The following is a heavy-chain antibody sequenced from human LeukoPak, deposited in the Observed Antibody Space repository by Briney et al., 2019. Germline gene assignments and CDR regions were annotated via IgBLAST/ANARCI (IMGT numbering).Heavy chain of an antibody. D-gene: IGHD7-27*01. J-gene: IGHJ2*01. CDR3: ARDLGGWYFDL. V-gene: IGHV3-48*03. Sequence: GGSLRLSCAASGLSFSNYEMNWVRQAPGKGLEWVSHISSSGTTIDYGDSVRGRVTISRDNAKNSLYLQINSLRADDTAFYYCARDLGGWYFDLWGRGTLVIVSS. CDR2: ISSSGTTI. CDR1: GLSFSNYE.